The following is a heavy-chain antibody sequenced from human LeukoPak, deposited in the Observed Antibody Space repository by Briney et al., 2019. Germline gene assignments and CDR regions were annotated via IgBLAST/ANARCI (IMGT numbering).Heavy chain of an antibody. CDR2: INHSEST. D-gene: IGHD2-2*01. CDR1: GGSFSGYY. Sequence: SETLSLTCAVYGGSFSGYYWSWIRQPPGKGLEWIGEINHSESTNYNPSLKSRVTISVDTSKNQFSLKLSSVTAADTAVYYCARDHLVVVPAAYYYYGMDVWGQGTTVTVSS. V-gene: IGHV4-34*01. CDR3: ARDHLVVVPAAYYYYGMDV. J-gene: IGHJ6*02.